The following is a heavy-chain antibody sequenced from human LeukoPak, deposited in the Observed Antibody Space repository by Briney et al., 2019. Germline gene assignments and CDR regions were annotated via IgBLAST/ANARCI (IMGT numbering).Heavy chain of an antibody. D-gene: IGHD2-2*01. CDR1: GFTFSSYG. V-gene: IGHV3-30*02. CDR3: AEIRSNLGYCSSTSCRGDAFDI. CDR2: IRYDGSNK. J-gene: IGHJ3*02. Sequence: GGSLRLSCAASGFTFSSYGMHWVRQAPGKGLEWVAFIRYDGSNKYYADSVKGRFTISRDNSKNTLYLQMNSLRAEDTAVYYCAEIRSNLGYCSSTSCRGDAFDIWGQGTMVTVSS.